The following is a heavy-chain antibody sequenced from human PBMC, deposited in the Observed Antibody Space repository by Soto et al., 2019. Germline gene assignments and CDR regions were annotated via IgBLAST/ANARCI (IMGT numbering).Heavy chain of an antibody. Sequence: EVQLLESGGGLVQPGGSLRLSCAASGFTFSSYAMSWVRQAPGKGLEWVSAISGSGGSTYYADSVKGRFTISRDNSKNTLYLEMNSLRAEDTAVYYCAGGTAMLRTYFDCWGQGPLVTVSS. J-gene: IGHJ4*02. CDR1: GFTFSSYA. CDR3: AGGTAMLRTYFDC. CDR2: ISGSGGST. V-gene: IGHV3-23*01. D-gene: IGHD5-18*01.